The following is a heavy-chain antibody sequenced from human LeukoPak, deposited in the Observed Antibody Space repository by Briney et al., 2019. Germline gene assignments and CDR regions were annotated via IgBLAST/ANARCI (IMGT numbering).Heavy chain of an antibody. D-gene: IGHD6-19*01. Sequence: ASVKVSCKASGYTFTSYAISWVRQAPGQGLEWMGGIIPIFGTANYAQKFQGRVTITADESTSTAYMELSSLRSEDTAVYYCARDKGPDAAGPFDYWGQGTLVTVSS. CDR2: IIPIFGTA. J-gene: IGHJ4*02. CDR1: GYTFTSYA. CDR3: ARDKGPDAAGPFDY. V-gene: IGHV1-69*13.